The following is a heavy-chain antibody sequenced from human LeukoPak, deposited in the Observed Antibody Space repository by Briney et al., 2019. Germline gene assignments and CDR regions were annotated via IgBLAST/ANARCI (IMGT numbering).Heavy chain of an antibody. J-gene: IGHJ4*02. V-gene: IGHV1-2*02. CDR3: AREGYCTGGTCFDN. D-gene: IGHD2-8*02. CDR2: INPNSGGT. CDR1: GYTFKSYG. Sequence: GASVKVSCKASGYTFKSYGISWVRQAPGQGLEWMGWINPNSGGTDYAQKFQGRVTTTRDTSISTVYMELSRLRSDDTAVYYCAREGYCTGGTCFDNWGQGTLVTVSS.